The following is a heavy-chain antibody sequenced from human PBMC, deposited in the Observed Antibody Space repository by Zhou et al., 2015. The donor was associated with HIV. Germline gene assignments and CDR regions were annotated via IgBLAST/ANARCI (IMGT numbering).Heavy chain of an antibody. J-gene: IGHJ3*02. D-gene: IGHD5-18*01. CDR2: MNPNSGNT. CDR3: ARRGIQQWFDSFDI. Sequence: QVQLVQSGAEVKKPGSSVKVSCKTSGGSLSTYGISWVRQATGQGLEWMGWMNPNSGNTRYAQKFQDRVTMTRNTSASTAYMELSSLRSEDTAVYYCARRGIQQWFDSFDIWGQGTTVTVSS. CDR1: GGSLSTYG. V-gene: IGHV1-8*01.